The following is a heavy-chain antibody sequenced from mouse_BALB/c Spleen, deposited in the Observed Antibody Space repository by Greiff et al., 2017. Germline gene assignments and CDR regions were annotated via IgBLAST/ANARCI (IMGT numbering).Heavy chain of an antibody. CDR2: INPSNGRT. V-gene: IGHV1S81*02. Sequence: QVQLQQPGAELVKPGASVKLSCKASGYTFTSYWMHWVKQRPGQGLERIGEINPSNGRTNYNEKFKSKATLTVDKSSSTAYMQLSSLTSEDSAVYYCARRYYPSYYAMDYWGQGTSVTVSS. D-gene: IGHD2-1*01. CDR3: ARRYYPSYYAMDY. J-gene: IGHJ4*01. CDR1: GYTFTSYW.